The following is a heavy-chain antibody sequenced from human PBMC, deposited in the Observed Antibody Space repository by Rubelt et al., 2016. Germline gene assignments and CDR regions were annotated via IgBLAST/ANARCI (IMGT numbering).Heavy chain of an antibody. J-gene: IGHJ4*01. Sequence: QAQLQESGPGLVKPSETLSLTCTVSGGSISRYYWSWIRQPPGNRLEWIGFIYHSGSTNYNPSLKSRVTISVDTSKNQFSLKLSSVTAADTAVYYCARSNYFDYWGQGTLVTVSS. V-gene: IGHV4-59*08. CDR2: IYHSGST. CDR1: GGSISRYY. CDR3: ARSNYFDY.